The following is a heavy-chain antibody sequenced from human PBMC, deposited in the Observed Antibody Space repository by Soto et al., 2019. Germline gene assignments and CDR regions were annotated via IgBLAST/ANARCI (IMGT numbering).Heavy chain of an antibody. CDR3: TRGAPSGTFYDY. D-gene: IGHD6-13*01. V-gene: IGHV3-15*01. CDR1: GLTFSNAW. Sequence: EVQLVESGGGLVTPGGSLRLSCAASGLTFSNAWMTWVRQAPGKGLEWIGRIKSKTDGETTDYAAPVKGRFTISRDDSTNTLYLQMSSLKTEDTAFYYCTRGAPSGTFYDYWGQGTLVTVSS. J-gene: IGHJ4*02. CDR2: IKSKTDGETT.